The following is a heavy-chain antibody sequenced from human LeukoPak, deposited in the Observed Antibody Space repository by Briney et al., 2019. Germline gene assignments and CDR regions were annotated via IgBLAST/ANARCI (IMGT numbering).Heavy chain of an antibody. CDR1: GGSISSYY. CDR2: IYYSGST. Sequence: SETLSLTCTVSGGSISSYYWSWIRQPPGKGLEWIGYIYYSGSTNYNPSLKSRVTISVDTSKNQFSLKLSSVTAADTAVCYCARSRLRFLEWLRWGQGTLVTVSS. D-gene: IGHD3-3*01. V-gene: IGHV4-59*01. CDR3: ARSRLRFLEWLR. J-gene: IGHJ4*02.